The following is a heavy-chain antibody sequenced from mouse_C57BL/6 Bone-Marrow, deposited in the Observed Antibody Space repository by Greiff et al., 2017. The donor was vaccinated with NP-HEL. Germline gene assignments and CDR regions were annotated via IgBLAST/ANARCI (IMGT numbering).Heavy chain of an antibody. Sequence: EVKLVESGGGLVQPGGSLSLSCAASGFTFTDYYMSWVRQPPGKALEWLGFIRNKANGYTTEYSASVKGRFTISRDNSQSILYLQMNALRAGDSATYYCARLSLRYYFDYWGQGTTLTVSS. J-gene: IGHJ2*01. V-gene: IGHV7-3*01. CDR3: ARLSLRYYFDY. CDR2: IRNKANGYTT. CDR1: GFTFTDYY. D-gene: IGHD1-1*01.